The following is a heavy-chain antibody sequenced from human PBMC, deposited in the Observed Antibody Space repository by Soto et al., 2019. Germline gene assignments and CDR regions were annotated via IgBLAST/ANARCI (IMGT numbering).Heavy chain of an antibody. D-gene: IGHD6-19*01. Sequence: QVQLQQSGAGLLKPSETLSLTCAVYGESFSGYIWTWIRQTPGKGLQWIGQINHSGSAYYNPSLKSRVTISVHTSNSQCSRELSSVTAADTAVYYCARGLITGSHYSGGWYYFDSWGQGTQVTVSS. CDR3: ARGLITGSHYSGGWYYFDS. V-gene: IGHV4-34*01. J-gene: IGHJ4*02. CDR1: GESFSGYI. CDR2: INHSGSA.